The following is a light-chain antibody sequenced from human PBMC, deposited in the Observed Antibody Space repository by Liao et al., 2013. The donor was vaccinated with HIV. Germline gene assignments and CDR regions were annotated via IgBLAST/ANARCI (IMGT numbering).Light chain of an antibody. J-gene: IGLJ3*02. CDR2: KGT. Sequence: SYELTQPPSMSVSPGQTARITCSGDALPKQQVYWYQQKPGQAPVLMIFKGTERPSGIPERFSGSSSGTTVTLTISGAQVEDEADYYCQAWDSNSWVFGGGTELTVL. CDR3: QAWDSNSWV. V-gene: IGLV3-25*02. CDR1: ALPKQQ.